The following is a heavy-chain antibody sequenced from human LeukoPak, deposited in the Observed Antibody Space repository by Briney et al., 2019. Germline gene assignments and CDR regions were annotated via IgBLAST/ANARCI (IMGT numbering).Heavy chain of an antibody. Sequence: PSQTLSLTCTVSGGSISSGSYYWSWIRQPAGKGLEWIGRIYTSGSTNYNPSLKSRVTISVDTSKNQSSLKLSSVAAADTAVYYCARGTGSTREFDYWGQGTLVTVSS. CDR2: IYTSGST. V-gene: IGHV4-61*02. CDR3: ARGTGSTREFDY. CDR1: GGSISSGSYY. J-gene: IGHJ4*02. D-gene: IGHD2-2*01.